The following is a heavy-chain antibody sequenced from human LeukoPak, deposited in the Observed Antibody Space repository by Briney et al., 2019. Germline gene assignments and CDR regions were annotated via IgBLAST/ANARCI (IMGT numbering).Heavy chain of an antibody. CDR2: ISGHTGNT. CDR1: GYIFTNHA. J-gene: IGHJ5*02. CDR3: ARAEGDYDPLNWIDP. D-gene: IGHD3-16*01. Sequence: ASVKVSCKASGYIFTNHAITWVHQAPGQGLEWMGWISGHTGNTIYAQKVQGRLTMTTDTSTSTAYMELRSLTSDDTAVYYCARAEGDYDPLNWIDPWGQGTRVTVSS. V-gene: IGHV1-18*01.